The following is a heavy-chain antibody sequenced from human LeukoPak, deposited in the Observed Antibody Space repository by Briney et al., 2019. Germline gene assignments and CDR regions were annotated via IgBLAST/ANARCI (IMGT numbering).Heavy chain of an antibody. Sequence: SGPTLVEPTQTLTLTCTFSGFSLNTSGVGVAWIRQPPGKALEGLAIIYGNDDERYSPTLKSRLTITTGTSKSQVVLTLTNLDPVDTATYYCAHDSPGVYGFDYWGQGTLVTVSS. D-gene: IGHD1-14*01. J-gene: IGHJ4*02. CDR2: IYGNDDE. CDR1: GFSLNTSGVG. CDR3: AHDSPGVYGFDY. V-gene: IGHV2-5*01.